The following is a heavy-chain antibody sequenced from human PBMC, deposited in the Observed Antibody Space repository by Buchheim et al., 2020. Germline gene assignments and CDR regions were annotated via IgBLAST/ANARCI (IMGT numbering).Heavy chain of an antibody. CDR1: GFTFNTYV. D-gene: IGHD6-6*01. V-gene: IGHV3-23*01. CDR2: ISSTGSST. Sequence: EVQLLESGGGLVQPGGSLRLSCAASGFTFNTYVMNWVHQAPGKGLQWVSSISSTGSSTYYADSVKGRFTISRDNSKNTLDLQMNSLRADDTAVYYCAKGQFVRKGYFDYWGQGAL. CDR3: AKGQFVRKGYFDY. J-gene: IGHJ4*02.